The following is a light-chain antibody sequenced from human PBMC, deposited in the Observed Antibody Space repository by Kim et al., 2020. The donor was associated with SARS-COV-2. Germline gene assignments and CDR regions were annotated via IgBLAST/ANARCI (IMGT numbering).Light chain of an antibody. V-gene: IGKV1-5*03. CDR2: KAS. J-gene: IGKJ1*01. CDR3: QQYNNLWT. Sequence: SASVGDRVTITCRASQSISRSLAWYQQKPGKAPKRLIYKASGLESGVPSRFSGSGSGTEFTLTISSLQPDDFATYYCQQYNNLWTFGQGTKVDIK. CDR1: QSISRS.